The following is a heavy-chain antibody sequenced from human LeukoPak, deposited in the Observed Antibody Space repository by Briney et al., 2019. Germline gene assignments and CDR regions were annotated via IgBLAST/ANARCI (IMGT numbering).Heavy chain of an antibody. CDR3: ARHLNYYGSGSYGAYYYYGLDV. V-gene: IGHV4-39*07. J-gene: IGHJ6*02. D-gene: IGHD3-10*01. CDR2: IYYSGST. CDR1: GGSISSYY. Sequence: PSETLSLTCTVSGGSISSYYWGWIRQPPGKGLEWIGSIYYSGSTHYSPSLKSRVTISGDTSKNQLSLRLSSVTAADTAVYYCARHLNYYGSGSYGAYYYYGLDVWGQGTTVTVSS.